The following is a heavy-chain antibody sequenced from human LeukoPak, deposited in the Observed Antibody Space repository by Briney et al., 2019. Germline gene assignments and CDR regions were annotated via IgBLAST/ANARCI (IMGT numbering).Heavy chain of an antibody. Sequence: ASVKVSRKASGYTFTGYYMHWVRQAPGQGLEWMGWINPNSGGTNYAQKFQGRVTMTRDTSISTAYMELSRLRSDDTAVYYCARERIAAAPYYYGMDVWGQGTTVTVSS. CDR1: GYTFTGYY. J-gene: IGHJ6*02. CDR3: ARERIAAAPYYYGMDV. V-gene: IGHV1-2*02. D-gene: IGHD6-13*01. CDR2: INPNSGGT.